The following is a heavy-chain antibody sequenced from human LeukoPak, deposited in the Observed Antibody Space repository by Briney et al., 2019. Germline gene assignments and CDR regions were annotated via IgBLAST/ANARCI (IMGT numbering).Heavy chain of an antibody. J-gene: IGHJ5*02. V-gene: IGHV3-74*01. CDR3: ARDHSAGVTPRNWFDP. Sequence: AGGSLRLSCAASGFTFSSYWMHWVRQAPGKGLVWVSRINSDGSTTNYADSVKGRFTISRDNAKNTLYLQVNSLRAEDTAVYYCARDHSAGVTPRNWFDPWGQGTLVTVSS. D-gene: IGHD4-23*01. CDR2: INSDGSTT. CDR1: GFTFSSYW.